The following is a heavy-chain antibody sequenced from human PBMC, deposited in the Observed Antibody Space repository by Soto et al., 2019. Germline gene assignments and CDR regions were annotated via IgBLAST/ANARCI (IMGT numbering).Heavy chain of an antibody. CDR2: ITSSSSFT. Sequence: GGSLRLSCVASGFTFSDYYMSWIRQAPGKGLEWVSYITSSSSFTKYADSVKGRFTISRDNAKNSLSLQMDSLRVEDTAVYYCVIHSVAARPFDYWGQGALVTVSS. V-gene: IGHV3-11*06. CDR3: VIHSVAARPFDY. CDR1: GFTFSDYY. J-gene: IGHJ4*02. D-gene: IGHD6-13*01.